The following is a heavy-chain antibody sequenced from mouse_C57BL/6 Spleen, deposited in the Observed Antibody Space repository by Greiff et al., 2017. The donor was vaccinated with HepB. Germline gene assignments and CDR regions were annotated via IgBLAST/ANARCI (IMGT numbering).Heavy chain of an antibody. D-gene: IGHD1-1*01. CDR1: GYAFSSSW. CDR3: ARSEGYYGWYFDV. Sequence: VQLQQSGPELVKPGASVKISCKASGYAFSSSWMNWVKQRPGKGLEWIGRIYPGDGDTNYNGKFKSKATLTVHKSSSTAYMQLSSLTSEDSAVYYCARSEGYYGWYFDVWGTGTTVTVSS. J-gene: IGHJ1*03. V-gene: IGHV1-82*01. CDR2: IYPGDGDT.